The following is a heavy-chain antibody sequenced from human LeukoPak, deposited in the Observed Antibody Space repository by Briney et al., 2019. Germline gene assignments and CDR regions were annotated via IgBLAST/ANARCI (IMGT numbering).Heavy chain of an antibody. CDR2: ISRGGDSP. J-gene: IGHJ4*02. V-gene: IGHV3-23*01. CDR1: GFTFSSHA. CDR3: AKELYGSVPYYLDY. Sequence: GGSLRLSCAASGFTFSSHAMSWVRQAPGKGLQWVSAISRGGDSPSYADSVKGRFTISRDNSRNTLYLQMSSLRAEDTAMYYCAKELYGSVPYYLDYWGQGTLVTVSS. D-gene: IGHD3-10*01.